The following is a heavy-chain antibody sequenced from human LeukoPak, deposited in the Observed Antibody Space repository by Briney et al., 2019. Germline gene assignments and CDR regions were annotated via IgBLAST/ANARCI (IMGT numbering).Heavy chain of an antibody. CDR2: IKSKTDGGTT. CDR1: GFTFSSYE. V-gene: IGHV3-15*01. D-gene: IGHD6-13*01. CDR3: TTDGGLAAALEGY. J-gene: IGHJ4*02. Sequence: PGGSLRLSCAASGFTFSSYEMNWVRQAPGKGLEWVGRIKSKTDGGTTDYAAPVKGRFTISRDDSKNTLYLQMNSLKTEDTAVYYCTTDGGLAAALEGYWGQGTLVTVSS.